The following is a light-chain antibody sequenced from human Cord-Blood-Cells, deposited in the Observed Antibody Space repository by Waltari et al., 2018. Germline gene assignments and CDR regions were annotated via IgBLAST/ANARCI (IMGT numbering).Light chain of an antibody. CDR2: DVS. J-gene: IGLJ2*01. CDR1: SSDVGGYNY. V-gene: IGLV2-14*01. CDR3: SSYTSSSTVV. Sequence: QSALTQPASVSGSPGQSITISCTGTSSDVGGYNYVSWYQQHPGKAPKLMIYDVSNRPSGFSNRFSGSKSGNTASLTISGLQAEDEADYYCSSYTSSSTVVFVGGTKLTVL.